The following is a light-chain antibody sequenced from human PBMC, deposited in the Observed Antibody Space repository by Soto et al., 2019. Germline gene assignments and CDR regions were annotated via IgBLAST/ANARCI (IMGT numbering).Light chain of an antibody. V-gene: IGKV1-5*01. CDR2: DAS. Sequence: DIQKTTSPSAPSASVEDRVTITCRASQSISSWLAWYQQKPGKAPKLLIYDASNLESGVPSRFSGSGSGTEFTLTISILQPDDCATYYCQLYNSYPISFGHGTRLVLK. CDR3: QLYNSYPIS. J-gene: IGKJ5*01. CDR1: QSISSW.